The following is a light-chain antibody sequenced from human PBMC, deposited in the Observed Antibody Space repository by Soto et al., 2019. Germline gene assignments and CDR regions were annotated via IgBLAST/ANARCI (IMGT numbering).Light chain of an antibody. Sequence: QSALTQPPSASGSPGQSVTISCTGTSSDVGAYDYVSWYQQHPGKAPKLMIYEINKRPSGVPDRFSGSKSGNTASLTISGLQPEDTALYYCCSYTRSGTLSFGGGTKLTVL. CDR2: EIN. J-gene: IGLJ2*01. V-gene: IGLV2-8*01. CDR1: SSDVGAYDY. CDR3: CSYTRSGTLS.